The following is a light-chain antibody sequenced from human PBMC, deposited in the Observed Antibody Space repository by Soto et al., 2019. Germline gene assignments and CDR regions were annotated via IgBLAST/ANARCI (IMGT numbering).Light chain of an antibody. CDR3: MQAVQAPRT. J-gene: IGKJ1*01. V-gene: IGKV2-28*01. CDR1: QSLLHSNGNIY. CDR2: LGS. Sequence: DIVLTQSPLSLPVTPGEPASISCRSSQSLLHSNGNIYLDWYLQKPGQSPQLLIYLGSIRASGVPDRSSGSGSGTDFTLKITRVEAEDVGVYYCMQAVQAPRTFGQGTKVEIK.